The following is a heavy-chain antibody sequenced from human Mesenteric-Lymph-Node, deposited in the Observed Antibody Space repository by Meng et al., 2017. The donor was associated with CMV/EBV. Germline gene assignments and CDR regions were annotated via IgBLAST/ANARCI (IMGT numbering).Heavy chain of an antibody. V-gene: IGHV3-9*01. CDR2: ITWNSGNI. CDR3: VKGGSGWWSSFDF. CDR1: GFNFDDYA. D-gene: IGHD6-19*01. Sequence: GGSLRLSCAASGFNFDDYAMHWVRQTPGKGLEFVSGITWNSGNIEYADSVKGRFTISRDNAKNCLYLQMNSLRAEDSAVYFCVKGGSGWWSSFDFWGQGTLVTVSS. J-gene: IGHJ4*02.